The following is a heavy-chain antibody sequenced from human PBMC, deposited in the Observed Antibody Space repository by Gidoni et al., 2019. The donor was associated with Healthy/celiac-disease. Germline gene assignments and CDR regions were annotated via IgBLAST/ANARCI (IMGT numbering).Heavy chain of an antibody. CDR1: GFTFSSYE. Sequence: EVQLVESGGGLVQPGGSLRLSCAASGFTFSSYEMNWVRQAPGKGLEWVSYISSSGSTIYYADSVKGLFTISRDNAKNSLYLQMNSLRAEDTAVYYCARDYGSGSYLWGQGTLVTVSS. D-gene: IGHD3-10*01. CDR3: ARDYGSGSYL. V-gene: IGHV3-48*03. J-gene: IGHJ4*02. CDR2: ISSSGSTI.